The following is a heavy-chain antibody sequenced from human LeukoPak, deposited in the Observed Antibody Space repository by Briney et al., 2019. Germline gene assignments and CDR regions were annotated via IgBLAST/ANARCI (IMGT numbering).Heavy chain of an antibody. J-gene: IGHJ4*02. CDR1: GGSISSYY. CDR3: ARGGDSSGWLFDS. V-gene: IGHV4-4*07. CDR2: IYTSGST. Sequence: SETLSLTCTVSGGSISSYYWSWIRQPAGKGLEWIGRIYTSGSTNYNPSLKSRVTISVDTSKNQFSLKLNSVTTADTAVYYCARGGDSSGWLFDSWGQGILVTVSS. D-gene: IGHD6-19*01.